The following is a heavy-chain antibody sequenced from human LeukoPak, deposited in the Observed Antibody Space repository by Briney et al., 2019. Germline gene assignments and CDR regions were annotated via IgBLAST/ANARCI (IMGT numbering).Heavy chain of an antibody. CDR2: ISGSGGST. J-gene: IGHJ4*02. CDR1: GFTFSSYA. CDR3: AKGYSSGWSGFSAFDY. Sequence: GGSLRLSCAASGFTFSSYAMSWVRQAPGKGLEWVSAISGSGGSTYYADSVKGRFALSRDNSKNTLYLQMNSLRAEDTAVCYCAKGYSSGWSGFSAFDYWGQGTLVTVSS. V-gene: IGHV3-23*01. D-gene: IGHD6-19*01.